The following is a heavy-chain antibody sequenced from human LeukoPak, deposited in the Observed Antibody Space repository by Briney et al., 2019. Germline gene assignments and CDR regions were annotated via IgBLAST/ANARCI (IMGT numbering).Heavy chain of an antibody. D-gene: IGHD6-19*01. Sequence: ASVKVSCKASGYTFIGYYMHWVRQAPGQGLEWMGWINPNSGGTNFAQKFQGRVTMTRDTSIGTAYMELSRLRSDDTAVYYCARDPDRRVYSSDWYKRSWFDPWGQGTLVTVSS. V-gene: IGHV1-2*02. J-gene: IGHJ5*02. CDR2: INPNSGGT. CDR1: GYTFIGYY. CDR3: ARDPDRRVYSSDWYKRSWFDP.